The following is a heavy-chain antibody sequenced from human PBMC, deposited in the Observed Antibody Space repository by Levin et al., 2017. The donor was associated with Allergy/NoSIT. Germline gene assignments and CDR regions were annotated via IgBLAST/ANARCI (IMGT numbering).Heavy chain of an antibody. J-gene: IGHJ4*02. CDR2: ISSSSSYT. D-gene: IGHD6-19*01. Sequence: LSLTCAASGFTFSDYYMSWIRQAPGKGLEWVSYISSSSSYTNYADSVKGRFTISRDNAKNSLYLQMNSLRAEDTAVYYCARAPYSSGSNYYFDYWGQGTLVTVSS. CDR3: ARAPYSSGSNYYFDY. CDR1: GFTFSDYY. V-gene: IGHV3-11*05.